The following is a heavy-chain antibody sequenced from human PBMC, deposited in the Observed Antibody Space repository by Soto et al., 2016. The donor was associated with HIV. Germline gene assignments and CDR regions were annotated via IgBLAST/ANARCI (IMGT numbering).Heavy chain of an antibody. Sequence: EVQLVESGGGLVQPGGSLRLSCAASGFTFSSYSMNWVRQAPGKGLEWVSYISSSSSTKYYADSVKGRFTISRDNAKNSLYLQMNSLRAEDTAVYYCARRSNTVTTAYWYFDLWGLATRGHCLL. CDR3: ARRSNTVTTAYWYFDL. J-gene: IGHJ2*01. CDR1: GFTFSSYS. D-gene: IGHD4-17*01. CDR2: ISSSSSTK. V-gene: IGHV3-48*01.